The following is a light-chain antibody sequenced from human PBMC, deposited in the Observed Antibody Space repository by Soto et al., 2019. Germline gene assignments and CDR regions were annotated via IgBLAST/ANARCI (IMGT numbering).Light chain of an antibody. CDR2: DVS. Sequence: QAVLTQPASVSGSPGQPITISCTGTSSDVGGYNYVSWYQQHPGKAPKLMIYDVSNRPSGVSNRFSGSKSGNTASLTISGLQAEDEADYYCSSYTGSSTPLVFGGGTKLTVL. V-gene: IGLV2-14*01. CDR1: SSDVGGYNY. J-gene: IGLJ2*01. CDR3: SSYTGSSTPLV.